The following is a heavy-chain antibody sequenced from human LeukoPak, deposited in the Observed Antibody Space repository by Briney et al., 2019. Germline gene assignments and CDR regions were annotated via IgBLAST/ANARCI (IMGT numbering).Heavy chain of an antibody. CDR2: ISYDGSEK. Sequence: GGSLRLSCAASELTFSSYPMHWVRQAPGKGLEWVAVISYDGSEKHYADPVKGRFTISRDNSKNTLYLQMSSLRAEDTAMYYCAREGNSGYYPYWGQGILVTVSS. V-gene: IGHV3-30-3*01. CDR3: AREGNSGYYPY. J-gene: IGHJ4*02. D-gene: IGHD3-22*01. CDR1: ELTFSSYP.